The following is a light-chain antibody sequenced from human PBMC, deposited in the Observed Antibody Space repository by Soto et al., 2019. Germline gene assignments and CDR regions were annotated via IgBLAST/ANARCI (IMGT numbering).Light chain of an antibody. CDR3: QQYGNSIWT. V-gene: IGKV3-20*01. CDR1: QDVLNNY. Sequence: DIVLTQSPGTLSLSPGERATLSWRASQDVLNNYLAWFQQKPGQAPRLLISAISTRASGIPDRFSGSGSGTHFNLTISRLEPEDFAVYYCQQYGNSIWTFGQGTKVDIK. J-gene: IGKJ1*01. CDR2: AIS.